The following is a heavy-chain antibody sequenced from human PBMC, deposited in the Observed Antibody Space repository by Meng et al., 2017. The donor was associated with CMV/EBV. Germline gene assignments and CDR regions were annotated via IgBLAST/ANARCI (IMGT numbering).Heavy chain of an antibody. CDR3: AKDLIAAAPDAFDI. V-gene: IGHV3-30-3*01. CDR2: ISYDGSNK. D-gene: IGHD6-13*01. CDR1: GFTFSSYA. J-gene: IGHJ3*02. Sequence: GESLKISCAASGFTFSSYAMHWVRQAPGKGLEWVAVISYDGSNKYYADSVKGRFTISRDNSKNTLYLQMNSLRAEDTAVYYCAKDLIAAAPDAFDIWGQGTMVTVSS.